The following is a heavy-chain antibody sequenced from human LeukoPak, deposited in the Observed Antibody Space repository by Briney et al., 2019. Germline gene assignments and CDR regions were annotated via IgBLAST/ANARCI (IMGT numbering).Heavy chain of an antibody. Sequence: GGSLRLSCAASGFTFSSYGMHWVRQAPGKGLEWVAVIWYDGSNKYYADSVKGRFTISRDNSKNTLYLQMNSLRAEDTAVYYCARGVAGTHSVPYIDYWGQGTLVTVSS. V-gene: IGHV3-33*01. CDR1: GFTFSSYG. D-gene: IGHD6-19*01. CDR2: IWYDGSNK. J-gene: IGHJ4*02. CDR3: ARGVAGTHSVPYIDY.